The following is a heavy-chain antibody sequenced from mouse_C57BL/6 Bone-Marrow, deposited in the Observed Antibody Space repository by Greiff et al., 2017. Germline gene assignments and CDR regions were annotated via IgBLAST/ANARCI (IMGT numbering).Heavy chain of an antibody. V-gene: IGHV1-82*01. D-gene: IGHD2-3*01. CDR1: GYAFSSSW. CDR3: ARDDGYFDYFDY. CDR2: IYPGDGDT. J-gene: IGHJ2*01. Sequence: QVQLQQSGPELVKPGASVKISCKASGYAFSSSWMNWVKQRPGKGLEWIGRIYPGDGDTNYNGKFKGKATLTADKSSSTAYMQLSSLTSEDSAVYFCARDDGYFDYFDYWGQGTTLTVSS.